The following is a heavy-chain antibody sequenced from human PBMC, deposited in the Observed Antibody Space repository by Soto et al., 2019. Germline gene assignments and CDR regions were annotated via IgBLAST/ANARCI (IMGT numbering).Heavy chain of an antibody. Sequence: ASVKVSCKASGYTFTSYYMHWVRQAPGQGLEWMGIINPSGGSTSYAQKFQGRVTVTRDTSTSTVYMELSSLRSEDTAVYYCARGYCSSTSCLSSHNWFDPWGQGTLVTVSS. V-gene: IGHV1-46*03. CDR3: ARGYCSSTSCLSSHNWFDP. J-gene: IGHJ5*02. CDR1: GYTFTSYY. D-gene: IGHD2-2*01. CDR2: INPSGGST.